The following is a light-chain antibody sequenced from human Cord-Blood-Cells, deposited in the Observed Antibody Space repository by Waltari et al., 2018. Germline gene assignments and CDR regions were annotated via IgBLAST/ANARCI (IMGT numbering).Light chain of an antibody. V-gene: IGKV3-20*01. Sequence: EIVLTHAPGSLSLSPGARATLPCRASQSVGSSYLAWYQPKPGQAPRLLIYGASSRATGIPDRFSGSGSGTDFTLTISRLEPEDFAVYYCQQYGSSPFTFGPGTKVDIK. CDR1: QSVGSSY. CDR2: GAS. CDR3: QQYGSSPFT. J-gene: IGKJ3*01.